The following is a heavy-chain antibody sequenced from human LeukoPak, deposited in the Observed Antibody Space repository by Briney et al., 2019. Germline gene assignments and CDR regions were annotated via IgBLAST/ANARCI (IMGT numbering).Heavy chain of an antibody. J-gene: IGHJ4*02. D-gene: IGHD4-17*01. V-gene: IGHV3-23*01. CDR1: GFTFSSNA. Sequence: PGGSLRLSCAASGFTFSSNAVSWVRQAPKKGLEWVSAISSSVGSTYYADSVKGRFTISRDNSKNTLYLQMNSLRAEDTAVYYCARARDYGDYEILDYWGQGTLVTVSS. CDR2: ISSSVGST. CDR3: ARARDYGDYEILDY.